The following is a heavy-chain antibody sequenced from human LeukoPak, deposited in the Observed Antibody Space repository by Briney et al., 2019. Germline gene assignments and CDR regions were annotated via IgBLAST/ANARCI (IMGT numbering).Heavy chain of an antibody. J-gene: IGHJ4*02. V-gene: IGHV3-21*01. CDR1: GFTFSNGW. D-gene: IGHD2-15*01. CDR2: ISSSSSYI. CDR3: ARLVVAAAPSDY. Sequence: GGSLRLSCVASGFTFSNGWMSWVRQAPGKGLEWVSSISSSSSYIYYADSVKGRFTISRDNAKNSLYLQMNSLRAEDTAVYYCARLVVAAAPSDYWGQGTLVTVSS.